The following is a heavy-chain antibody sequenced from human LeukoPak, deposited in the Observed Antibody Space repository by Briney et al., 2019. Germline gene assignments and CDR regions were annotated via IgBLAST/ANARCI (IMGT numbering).Heavy chain of an antibody. J-gene: IGHJ4*02. V-gene: IGHV1-69*13. CDR2: IIPIFGTA. CDR3: ARSEIVVVPAASYFDY. CDR1: GGTFSSYA. D-gene: IGHD2-2*01. Sequence: SVKVSCKASGGTFSSYAISWVRQAPGQGLEWMGGIIPIFGTANYAQKFQGRVTITADESTSTAYMELSSLRSEDTAVYYCARSEIVVVPAASYFDYWGQGTLVTVSS.